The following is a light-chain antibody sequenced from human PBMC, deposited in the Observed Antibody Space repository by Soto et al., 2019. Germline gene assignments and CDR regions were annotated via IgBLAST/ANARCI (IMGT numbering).Light chain of an antibody. Sequence: IQMTQSPSTLSASVGDRVTITCRASQSISSWLAWYQQKPGKAPKLLVYKASSLESGVPSRFSGSGSGTEFTLTISSLQPDDLATYYCQQYNSYSPWTFGKGTKVDIK. J-gene: IGKJ1*01. CDR1: QSISSW. V-gene: IGKV1-5*03. CDR3: QQYNSYSPWT. CDR2: KAS.